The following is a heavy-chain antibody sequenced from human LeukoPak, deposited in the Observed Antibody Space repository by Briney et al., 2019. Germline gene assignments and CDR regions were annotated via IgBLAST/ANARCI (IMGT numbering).Heavy chain of an antibody. CDR2: INSDGSST. Sequence: QPGGSLRLSCAASGFTFSSYWMHWVHQAPGKGLVWVSRINSDGSSTSYADSVKGRFTISRDNAKNTLYLQMNSLRAEDTAVYYCASGGTMVRGVIFYWGQGTLVTVSS. J-gene: IGHJ4*02. CDR1: GFTFSSYW. CDR3: ASGGTMVRGVIFY. V-gene: IGHV3-74*01. D-gene: IGHD3-10*01.